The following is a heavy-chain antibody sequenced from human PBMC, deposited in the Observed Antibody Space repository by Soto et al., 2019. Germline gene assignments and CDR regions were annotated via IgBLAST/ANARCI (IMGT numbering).Heavy chain of an antibody. CDR3: AKGSHPPYSSSPSFDY. CDR2: ISGSGGST. CDR1: GFTFSSYA. J-gene: IGHJ4*02. Sequence: PGGSLRLSCAASGFTFSSYAMSWVRQAPGKGLEWVSAISGSGGSTYYADSVKGRFTISRDNSKNTLYLQMNSLRAEDTAVYYCAKGSHPPYSSSPSFDYWGQGTLVTVSS. V-gene: IGHV3-23*01. D-gene: IGHD6-6*01.